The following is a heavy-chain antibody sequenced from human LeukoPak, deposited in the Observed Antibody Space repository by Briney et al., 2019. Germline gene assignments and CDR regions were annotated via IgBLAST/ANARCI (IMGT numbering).Heavy chain of an antibody. CDR3: ARGRTGLNFDY. D-gene: IGHD3-10*01. Sequence: ASVKVSCKASGYTFTSYGISWVRQAPGQGLEWMGCISAYNGNTNYAQKLQGRVPMTTDTSTSTAYMELRSLRSDDTAVSYCARGRTGLNFDYWGQGTLVTVSS. J-gene: IGHJ4*02. V-gene: IGHV1-18*01. CDR2: ISAYNGNT. CDR1: GYTFTSYG.